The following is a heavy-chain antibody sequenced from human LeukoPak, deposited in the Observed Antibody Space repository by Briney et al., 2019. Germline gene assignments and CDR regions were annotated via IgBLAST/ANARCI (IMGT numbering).Heavy chain of an antibody. J-gene: IGHJ4*02. CDR1: GFTFSSYA. CDR2: ISGSGGST. CDR3: AKDHDATRKVAWFDY. Sequence: QPGGSLRLSCAASGFTFSSYAMSWVRRAPGKGLEWVSAISGSGGSTYYADSVKGRFTISRDNSKNTLYLQMNSLRAEDTAVYYCAKDHDATRKVAWFDYWGQGTLVTVSS. D-gene: IGHD1-14*01. V-gene: IGHV3-23*01.